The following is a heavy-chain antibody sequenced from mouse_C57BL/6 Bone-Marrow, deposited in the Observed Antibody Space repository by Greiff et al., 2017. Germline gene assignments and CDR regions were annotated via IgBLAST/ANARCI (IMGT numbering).Heavy chain of an antibody. J-gene: IGHJ4*01. Sequence: VQLQHSGPELVKPGASVKLSCKASGYSFTSYFMNWVKQSPGQSLEWIGRINPSNGDTYYNQKFKGKATLTVAKSSSTANMELRSLTSEDFAVYYCARGDDYYAMDYWGQGTSVTVSS. CDR1: GYSFTSYF. CDR3: ARGDDYYAMDY. V-gene: IGHV1-37*01. CDR2: INPSNGDT.